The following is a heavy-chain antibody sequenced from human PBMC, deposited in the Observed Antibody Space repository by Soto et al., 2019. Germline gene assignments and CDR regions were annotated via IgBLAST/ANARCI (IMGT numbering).Heavy chain of an antibody. Sequence: ASVKVSCKASGYTFTSYYMHWVRQAPGQGLEWMGIINPSGGSTSYAQKFQGRVTMTRDTSTSTVYMELSSLRSEDTAVYYCARESGFGELLYGMDVWGQGTTVTVSS. D-gene: IGHD3-10*01. CDR1: GYTFTSYY. CDR2: INPSGGST. CDR3: ARESGFGELLYGMDV. J-gene: IGHJ6*02. V-gene: IGHV1-46*01.